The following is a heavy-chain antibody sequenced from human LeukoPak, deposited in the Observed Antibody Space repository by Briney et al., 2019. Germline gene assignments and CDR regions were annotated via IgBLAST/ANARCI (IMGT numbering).Heavy chain of an antibody. D-gene: IGHD6-19*01. CDR3: AREPLYSSGWYAFDY. V-gene: IGHV3-21*01. CDR1: GFTFSSYS. CDR2: ISSSSSYI. J-gene: IGHJ4*02. Sequence: GSLRLSCAASGFTFSSYSMNWVRQAPGKGLEWVSSISSSSSYIYYADSVKGRFTISRDNAKNSLYLQMNSLRAEDTAVYYCAREPLYSSGWYAFDYWGQGTLVTVSS.